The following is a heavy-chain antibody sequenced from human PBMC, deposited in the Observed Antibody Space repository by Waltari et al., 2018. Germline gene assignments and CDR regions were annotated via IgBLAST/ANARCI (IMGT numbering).Heavy chain of an antibody. V-gene: IGHV4-38-2*02. D-gene: IGHD1-26*01. CDR3: ARLGGTYFPFDY. J-gene: IGHJ4*02. Sequence: QVQLQESGPGLVKPSETLSLTCSVSGYSISNGYHWAWIRQPPGKGLEWIGSIYHSGRTFYKLSLKSRVTISVDTSKNQFSLKLSSVTAADRAVYFCARLGGTYFPFDYWGQGALVTVSS. CDR2: IYHSGRT. CDR1: GYSISNGYH.